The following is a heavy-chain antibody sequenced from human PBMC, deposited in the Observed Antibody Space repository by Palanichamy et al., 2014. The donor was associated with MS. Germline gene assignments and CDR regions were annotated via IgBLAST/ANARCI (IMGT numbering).Heavy chain of an antibody. CDR1: GGSFSGYY. V-gene: IGHV4-34*01. J-gene: IGHJ2*01. CDR3: ARSVAGDYGCWYFDL. D-gene: IGHD4-17*01. Sequence: QVQLQQWGAGXLKPSETLSLTCAVYGGSFSGYYWSWIRQPPRKGLEWIGEINHSGSTNYNPSLKSRVTISVDTSKNQFSLKLSSVTAADTAVYYCARSVAGDYGCWYFDLWGRGTLVTVSS. CDR2: INHSGST.